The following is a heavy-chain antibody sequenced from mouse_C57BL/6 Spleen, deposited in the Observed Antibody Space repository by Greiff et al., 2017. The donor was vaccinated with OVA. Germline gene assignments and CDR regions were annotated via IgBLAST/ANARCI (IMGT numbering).Heavy chain of an antibody. CDR3: ARPDYYGSSRFAY. CDR1: GYTFTSYW. J-gene: IGHJ3*01. V-gene: IGHV1-64*01. Sequence: VKLQQPGAELVKPGASVKLSCKASGYTFTSYWMHWVKQRPGQGLEWIGMIHPNSGSTNYNEKFKSKATLTVDKSSSTAYMQLSSLTSEYSAVYYCARPDYYGSSRFAYWGQGTLVTVSA. D-gene: IGHD1-1*01. CDR2: IHPNSGST.